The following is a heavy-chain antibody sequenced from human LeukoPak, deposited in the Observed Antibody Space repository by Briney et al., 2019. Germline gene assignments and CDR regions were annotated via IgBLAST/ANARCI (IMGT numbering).Heavy chain of an antibody. Sequence: PSETLSLTCTVSGGSISSSSYYWGWIRQPPGKGLEWIGSIYYSGSTYYNPSLKSRVTISVDTPKNQFSLKLSSVTAADTAVYYCARRDYDFWSGYHDYWGQGTLATVSS. J-gene: IGHJ4*02. CDR3: ARRDYDFWSGYHDY. D-gene: IGHD3-3*01. V-gene: IGHV4-39*01. CDR2: IYYSGST. CDR1: GGSISSSSYY.